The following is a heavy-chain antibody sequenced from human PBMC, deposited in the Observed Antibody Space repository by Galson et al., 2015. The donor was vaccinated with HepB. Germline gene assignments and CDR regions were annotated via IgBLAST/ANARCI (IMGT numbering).Heavy chain of an antibody. CDR2: ISYDGSNK. D-gene: IGHD6-19*01. CDR1: GFTFSSYG. CDR3: AKDWFETVAGPDCFDI. J-gene: IGHJ3*02. Sequence: SLRLSCAASGFTFSSYGMHWVRQAPGKGLEWVAVISYDGSNKYYADSVKGRFTISRDNSKNTLYLQMNSLRAEDTAVYYCAKDWFETVAGPDCFDILGQRTIVPLSS. V-gene: IGHV3-30*18.